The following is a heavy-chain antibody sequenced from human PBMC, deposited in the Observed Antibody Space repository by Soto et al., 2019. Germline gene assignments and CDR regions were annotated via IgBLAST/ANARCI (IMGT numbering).Heavy chain of an antibody. J-gene: IGHJ4*02. V-gene: IGHV3-11*05. D-gene: IGHD3-10*01. CDR2: ISSSSSYT. Sequence: QVQLVESGGGLVKPGGSLRLSCAASGFTFSDYYMSWIRQAPGQGLEWVSYISSSSSYTNYADSVKGRFTISRDNAKNSLYLQMNRLRAEDTAVYYCARALGDGWGGSYFFFWGQGTMVTVSS. CDR1: GFTFSDYY. CDR3: ARALGDGWGGSYFFF.